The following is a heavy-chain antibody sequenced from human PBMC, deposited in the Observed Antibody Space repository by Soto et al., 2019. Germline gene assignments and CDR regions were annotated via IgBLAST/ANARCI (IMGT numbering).Heavy chain of an antibody. J-gene: IGHJ4*02. V-gene: IGHV2-5*02. D-gene: IGHD3-10*01. Sequence: QITLKESGPTLVRPTQTLTLTCTFSGFSLSTSGVGLGWIRQPPGKALEYLALIYWDDDKRYSPSLRSRLTISNDTSKNQVVLTLTHMDPVDTATYYCAHRSIAASGSWDVGSCDYWGQGTLVTVSS. CDR3: AHRSIAASGSWDVGSCDY. CDR1: GFSLSTSGVG. CDR2: IYWDDDK.